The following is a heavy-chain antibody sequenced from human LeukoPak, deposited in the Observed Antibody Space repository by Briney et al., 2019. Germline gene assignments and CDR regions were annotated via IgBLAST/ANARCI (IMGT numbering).Heavy chain of an antibody. CDR2: IYHSGST. J-gene: IGHJ5*02. D-gene: IGHD6-13*01. V-gene: IGHV4-38-2*02. Sequence: SETLSLTCTVSGYSISIGYYWVWIRQPPGKGLEWIGNIYHSGSTYYNPSLKSRVTISVDTSKNQFSLKVRSVTAADTAVYYCARDGEVLSSSWFWFDPWGQGTLVTVSS. CDR1: GYSISIGYY. CDR3: ARDGEVLSSSWFWFDP.